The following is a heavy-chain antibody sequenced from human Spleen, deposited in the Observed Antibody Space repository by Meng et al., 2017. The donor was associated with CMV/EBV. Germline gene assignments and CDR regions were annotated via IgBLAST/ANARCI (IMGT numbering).Heavy chain of an antibody. CDR1: GGTFSNYP. CDR3: ARELRIYDF. CDR2: IIPILGIT. D-gene: IGHD2/OR15-2a*01. J-gene: IGHJ4*02. Sequence: SVKVSCKASGGTFSNYPFDWVRQAPGQGLEWMGRIIPILGITNYAQTLQGRVAITADKSTTTVYMQLTGLRSEDTAMYYCARELRIYDFWGQGTLVTVSS. V-gene: IGHV1-69*04.